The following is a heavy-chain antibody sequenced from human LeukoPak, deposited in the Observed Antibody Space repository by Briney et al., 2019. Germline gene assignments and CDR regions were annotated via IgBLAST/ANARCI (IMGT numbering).Heavy chain of an antibody. Sequence: ASVKVSXKASGGTFSSYAISWVRQAPGQGLEWMGGIIPIFGTANYAQKFQGRVTITADESTSTAYMELSSLRSEDTAVYYCASLAEGYGDYYYYYMDVWGKGTTVTVSS. CDR3: ASLAEGYGDYYYYYMDV. CDR2: IIPIFGTA. D-gene: IGHD4-17*01. V-gene: IGHV1-69*13. CDR1: GGTFSSYA. J-gene: IGHJ6*03.